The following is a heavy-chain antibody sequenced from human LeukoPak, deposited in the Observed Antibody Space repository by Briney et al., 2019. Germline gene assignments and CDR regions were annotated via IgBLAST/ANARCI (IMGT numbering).Heavy chain of an antibody. CDR2: IRSKAYGGTT. D-gene: IGHD4-11*01. V-gene: IGHV3-49*04. J-gene: IGHJ5*02. CDR1: GFTFGDYA. CDR3: TRYRGWFDP. Sequence: PGGSLRLPCTASGFTFGDYAMSWVRQAPGKGLEWVGFIRSKAYGGTTEYAASVKGRFTISRDDSKSIAYLQMNSLKTEDTAVYYCTRYRGWFDPWGQGTLVTVSS.